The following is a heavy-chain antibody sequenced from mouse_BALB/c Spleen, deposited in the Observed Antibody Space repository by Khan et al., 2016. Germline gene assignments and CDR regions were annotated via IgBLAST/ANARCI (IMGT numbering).Heavy chain of an antibody. V-gene: IGHV3-2*02. CDR3: AGELGWFAY. J-gene: IGHJ3*01. CDR2: ISYSGST. Sequence: EVQLQEPGPGLVKPSQSLSLTCTVTGYSIPSDYAWNWIRQFPGNKLEWMGYISYSGSTSYNPSLKSRISITRDTSKNQIFLRLNSVTTEDTATYNCAGELGWFAYWGQGTLVTVSA. D-gene: IGHD4-1*01. CDR1: GYSIPSDYA.